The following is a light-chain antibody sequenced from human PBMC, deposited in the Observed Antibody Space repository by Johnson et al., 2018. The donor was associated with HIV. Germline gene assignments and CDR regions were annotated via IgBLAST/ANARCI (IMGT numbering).Light chain of an antibody. CDR3: GTWDSSMSAV. J-gene: IGLJ1*01. Sequence: QSMLTQPPSVSAAPGQKVTISCSGSSSNIGNNYVSWYQQFPVTAPKLLIYGNNKRPSGIPDRFSGSKSGTSATLGITGLQTGDEANYYCGTWDSSMSAVFGSGTKVTGL. V-gene: IGLV1-51*01. CDR1: SSNIGNNY. CDR2: GNN.